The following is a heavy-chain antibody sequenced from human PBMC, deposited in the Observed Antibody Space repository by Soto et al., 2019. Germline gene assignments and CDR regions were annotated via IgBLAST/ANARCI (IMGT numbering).Heavy chain of an antibody. CDR3: ARVSYCISTSCRKFTTPELNWVDP. CDR1: GGSISSSNW. V-gene: IGHV4-4*02. Sequence: SETLSLTCAVSGGSISSSNWWSWVPQPPGTGLEWLGEIYHSGSTNYNPSLTSRVTISVDKSKNQFSLKLSSVTAADTAVYYCARVSYCISTSCRKFTTPELNWVDPWGQGTLVTVAS. CDR2: IYHSGST. J-gene: IGHJ5*02. D-gene: IGHD2-2*01.